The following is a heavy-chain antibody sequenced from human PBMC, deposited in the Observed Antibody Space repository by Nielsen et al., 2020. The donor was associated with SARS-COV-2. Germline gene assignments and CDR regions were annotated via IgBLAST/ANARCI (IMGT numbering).Heavy chain of an antibody. D-gene: IGHD1-26*01. CDR2: IRHNGEI. V-gene: IGHV1-18*04. J-gene: IGHJ4*02. CDR3: ARVVGAITRRSDY. Sequence: ASVKVSCKASGYTFTNYGISWVRQAPGQGLEWMGWIRHNGEINYAQKFQGRITVTTDTSTSTAYMELRSLRSDDTAVYFCARVVGAITRRSDYWGQGTLVTVSS. CDR1: GYTFTNYG.